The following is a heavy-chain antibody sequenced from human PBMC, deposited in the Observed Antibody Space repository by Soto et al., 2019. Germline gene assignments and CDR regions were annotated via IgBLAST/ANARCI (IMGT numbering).Heavy chain of an antibody. CDR3: ARDGSVAGPDY. V-gene: IGHV1-46*01. D-gene: IGHD6-19*01. CDR1: GYTFTSYY. Sequence: ASVKVSFKASGYTFTSYYMHWVRQAPGQGLEWMGIINPSGGSTSYAQKFQGRVTMTRDTSTSTVYMELSSLRSEDTAVYYCARDGSVAGPDYWGQGTLVTVSS. J-gene: IGHJ4*02. CDR2: INPSGGST.